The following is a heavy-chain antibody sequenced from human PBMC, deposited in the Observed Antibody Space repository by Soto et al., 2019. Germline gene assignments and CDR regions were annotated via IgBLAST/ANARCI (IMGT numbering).Heavy chain of an antibody. J-gene: IGHJ6*02. CDR1: GGSMTSGDQY. CDR3: ARELPQRQGRNMDV. V-gene: IGHV4-31*03. D-gene: IGHD1-1*01. CDR2: INHRGSL. Sequence: SETLSLTCTVTGGSMTSGDQYWTWIRHRPGEGLEWFGYINHRGSLYYNPSLKSRVSMSVDTSKNQFSLNLSSVTAADAAEYYCARELPQRQGRNMDVWGQGTTVTVSS.